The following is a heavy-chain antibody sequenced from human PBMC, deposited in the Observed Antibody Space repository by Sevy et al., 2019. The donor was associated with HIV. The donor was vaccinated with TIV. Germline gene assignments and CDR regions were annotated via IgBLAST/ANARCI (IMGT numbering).Heavy chain of an antibody. CDR1: GFTFSSYS. D-gene: IGHD7-27*01. CDR2: VSSLSNYI. V-gene: IGHV3-21*01. CDR3: ARALANWDGVDV. J-gene: IGHJ6*02. Sequence: GGSLRLSCAASGFTFSSYSMNWVRQAPGKGLEWVSPVSSLSNYIYYADSVKGRFTISRDNAKNSLYLQMNSLRAEDTAVYYCARALANWDGVDVWGQGTTVTVSS.